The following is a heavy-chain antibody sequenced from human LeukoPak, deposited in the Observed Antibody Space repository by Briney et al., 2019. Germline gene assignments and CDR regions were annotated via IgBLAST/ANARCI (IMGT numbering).Heavy chain of an antibody. J-gene: IGHJ4*02. CDR1: GFSFSDSV. D-gene: IGHD6-19*01. Sequence: SGGSLRLSCVASGFSFSDSVMSWVRQAPGKGLEWLSAISGDADVTYYAASVKGRFTISRDNSKNTLYLQMNSLRAEDTAVYYCAKSGLRGYSSGRVHSFDYWGQGTLVTVSS. CDR2: ISGDADVT. V-gene: IGHV3-23*01. CDR3: AKSGLRGYSSGRVHSFDY.